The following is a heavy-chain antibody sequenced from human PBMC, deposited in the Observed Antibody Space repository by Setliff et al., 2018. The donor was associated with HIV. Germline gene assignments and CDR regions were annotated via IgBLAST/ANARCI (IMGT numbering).Heavy chain of an antibody. CDR2: IFHTGST. Sequence: SETLSLTCSVSGGSIISGSYYWSWIRQPAGKGLEWIGSIFHTGSTYYNPSLKSRVTISVDTSKNQFSLRLTSVTAADTAVYYCARVRDYGGNFFDYWGQGTLVTVSS. CDR3: ARVRDYGGNFFDY. D-gene: IGHD4-17*01. J-gene: IGHJ4*02. CDR1: GGSIISGSYY. V-gene: IGHV4-61*02.